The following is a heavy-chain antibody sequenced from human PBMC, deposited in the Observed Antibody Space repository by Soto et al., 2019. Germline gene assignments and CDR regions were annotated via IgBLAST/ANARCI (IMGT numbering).Heavy chain of an antibody. D-gene: IGHD2-15*01. CDR1: GFTFSSYG. CDR3: AKDVGYCSGGSCALDY. V-gene: IGHV3-30*18. Sequence: QVQLVESGGGVVQPGRSLRLSCAASGFTFSSYGMHWVRQAPGKGLEWVAVISYDGSNKYYADSVKGRFTISRDNSKNTLYLQMNSLRAEDTAVYYCAKDVGYCSGGSCALDYWGQGTLVTVSS. CDR2: ISYDGSNK. J-gene: IGHJ4*02.